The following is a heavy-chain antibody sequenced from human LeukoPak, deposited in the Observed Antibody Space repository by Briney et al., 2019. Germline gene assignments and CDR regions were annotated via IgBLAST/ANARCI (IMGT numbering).Heavy chain of an antibody. Sequence: GGSLRLSCAASGLTVSSNYMNWVRQAPGKGLEWVSVIYSGGSTYYADSVKGRFTISRDNSKNTLYLQMNSLRAEDTAVYYCAKVVQQQLYYYYYMDVWGKGTTVTVSS. V-gene: IGHV3-66*01. CDR2: IYSGGST. CDR1: GLTVSSNY. D-gene: IGHD6-13*01. CDR3: AKVVQQQLYYYYYMDV. J-gene: IGHJ6*03.